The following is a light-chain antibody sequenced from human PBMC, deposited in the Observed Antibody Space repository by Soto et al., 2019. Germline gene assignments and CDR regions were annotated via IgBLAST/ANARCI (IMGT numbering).Light chain of an antibody. CDR3: QHQSNWPRA. V-gene: IGKV3-15*01. J-gene: IGKJ1*01. CDR1: QSVGNN. Sequence: ELVMTQSPATLSLSPGERATLSCRASQSVGNNLAWYQQKHGQAPRXLIHGASTRATGIPARFSGTGSGTALTITISSLQSEDFEVYYGQHQSNWPRAFGQGTKVDIK. CDR2: GAS.